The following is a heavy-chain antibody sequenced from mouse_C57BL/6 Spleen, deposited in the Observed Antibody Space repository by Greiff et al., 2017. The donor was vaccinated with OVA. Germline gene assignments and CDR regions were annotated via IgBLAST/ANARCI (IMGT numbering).Heavy chain of an antibody. Sequence: VQLQESGPELVKPGASVKISCKASGYTFTDYYINWVKQRPGQGLEWIGWIFPGSGSTYYNEKFKGKATLTVDKSSSTAYMLLSSLTSEDSAVYFCARSGGYENWYFDVWGTGTTVTVSS. V-gene: IGHV1-75*01. D-gene: IGHD2-2*01. CDR1: GYTFTDYY. CDR3: ARSGGYENWYFDV. J-gene: IGHJ1*03. CDR2: IFPGSGST.